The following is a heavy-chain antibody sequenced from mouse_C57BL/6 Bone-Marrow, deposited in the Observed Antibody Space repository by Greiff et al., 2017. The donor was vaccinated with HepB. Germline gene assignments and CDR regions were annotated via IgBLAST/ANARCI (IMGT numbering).Heavy chain of an antibody. V-gene: IGHV1-81*01. J-gene: IGHJ2*01. D-gene: IGHD4-1*01. CDR1: GYTFTSYG. CDR2: IYPGSGNT. Sequence: VQLQQSGAELARPGASVKLSCKASGYTFTSYGISWVKQRTGQGLEWIGEIYPGSGNTYYNEKFKGKATLTADKSSSTAYMELRSLTSEDSAVYFCASWVDYWGQGTTLTVSS. CDR3: ASWVDY.